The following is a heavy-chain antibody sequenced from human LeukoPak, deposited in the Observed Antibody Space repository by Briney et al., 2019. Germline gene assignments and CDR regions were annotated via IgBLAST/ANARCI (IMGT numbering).Heavy chain of an antibody. D-gene: IGHD4-17*01. CDR2: IIPIFGTA. V-gene: IGHV1-69*05. CDR3: ARDGWNPFTVTTGYFDY. CDR1: AGTFSSYA. J-gene: IGHJ4*02. Sequence: SVKVSCKASAGTFSSYAISWVRQAPGHGLEWMGGIIPIFGTANYAQKFQGRVTITTDESTSTAYMELSSLRSEDTAVYYCARDGWNPFTVTTGYFDYWGQGTLVTVSS.